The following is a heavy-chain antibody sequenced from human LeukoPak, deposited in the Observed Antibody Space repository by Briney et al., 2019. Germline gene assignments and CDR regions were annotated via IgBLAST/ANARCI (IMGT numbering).Heavy chain of an antibody. CDR2: MNPNSCNT. D-gene: IGHD3-10*01. V-gene: IGHV1-8*01. Sequence: ASVKVSCKVSGYTFTSYDINWVRQATGQGLEWMGWMNPNSCNTGYEQKFQGRVTMTTNTSISTAYMELGSLRSEDTAVYYCARREYGSGSYHLVYWGQGTLVTVSS. CDR3: ARREYGSGSYHLVY. CDR1: GYTFTSYD. J-gene: IGHJ4*02.